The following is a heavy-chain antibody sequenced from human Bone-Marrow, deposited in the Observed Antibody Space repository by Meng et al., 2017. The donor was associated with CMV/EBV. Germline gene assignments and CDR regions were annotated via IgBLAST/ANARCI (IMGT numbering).Heavy chain of an antibody. D-gene: IGHD2-2*01. CDR3: ARVMVVPAANDAFDI. J-gene: IGHJ3*02. CDR2: INPNSGGT. Sequence: ASVKVSCKASGYTFTGYYMHWVRQAPGQGLEWMGWINPNSGGTNYAQKFQDRVTMTRDTSISTAYMELSRLRSDDTAVYYCARVMVVPAANDAFDIWGQGTMVTVSS. V-gene: IGHV1-2*02. CDR1: GYTFTGYY.